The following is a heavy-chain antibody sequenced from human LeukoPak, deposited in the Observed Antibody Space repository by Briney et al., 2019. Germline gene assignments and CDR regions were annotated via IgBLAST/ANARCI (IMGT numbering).Heavy chain of an antibody. J-gene: IGHJ4*02. CDR3: ARGQYSGYDRRGIYFDY. Sequence: SETLSLTCTVSGYSISSGYYWSWIRQPPGKGLEWIGEINRSGSTNYNPSLKSRVTISVDTSKNQFSLKLSSVTAADTAVYYCARGQYSGYDRRGIYFDYWGQGTLVTVSS. D-gene: IGHD5-12*01. CDR2: INRSGST. CDR1: GYSISSGYY. V-gene: IGHV4-38-2*02.